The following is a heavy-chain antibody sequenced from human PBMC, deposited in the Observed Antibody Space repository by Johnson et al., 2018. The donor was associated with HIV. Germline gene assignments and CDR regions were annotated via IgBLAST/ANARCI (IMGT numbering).Heavy chain of an antibody. CDR2: INWNGGST. CDR1: GFTFDDYG. V-gene: IGHV3-20*04. D-gene: IGHD2-2*01. Sequence: VQLVESGGGVIRPGGSLRLSCAASGFTFDDYGMTWVRQGPGKGLEWVSGINWNGGSTGYADSVKCRFLFSRDNARNSLYPQMNSLRAEDTALYYCARVRGLGYCSSTNCWGDAFDIWGQGTMVTVSS. CDR3: ARVRGLGYCSSTNCWGDAFDI. J-gene: IGHJ3*02.